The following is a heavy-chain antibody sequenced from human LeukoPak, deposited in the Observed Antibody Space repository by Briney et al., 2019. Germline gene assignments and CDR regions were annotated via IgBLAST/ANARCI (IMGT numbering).Heavy chain of an antibody. CDR2: INPSGGST. J-gene: IGHJ4*02. D-gene: IGHD3-22*01. V-gene: IGHV1-46*01. CDR1: GYTFTSYY. Sequence: ASVKVSCKASGYTFTSYYMHWVRQAPGQGLEWMGIINPSGGSTSYARKFQGRVTMTRDMSTSTVYMELSSLRSEDTAVYYCATFNYDSSGYQYGSYFDYWGQGTLVTVSS. CDR3: ATFNYDSSGYQYGSYFDY.